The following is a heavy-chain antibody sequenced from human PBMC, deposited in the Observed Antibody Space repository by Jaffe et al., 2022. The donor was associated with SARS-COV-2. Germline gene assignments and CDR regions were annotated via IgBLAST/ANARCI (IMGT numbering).Heavy chain of an antibody. Sequence: EVQVVESGGGLVKPGGSLRLSCVTSGSSFTGAWMSWVRQAPGKGLEWVGRILSKAGGETREYAAPVKGRFSISRDDSKATVYLQMNSLETEDTAIYYCATHRTAGTFDPWGQGTLVTVSS. CDR2: ILSKAGGETR. V-gene: IGHV3-15*01. J-gene: IGHJ5*02. CDR3: ATHRTAGTFDP. CDR1: GSSFTGAW.